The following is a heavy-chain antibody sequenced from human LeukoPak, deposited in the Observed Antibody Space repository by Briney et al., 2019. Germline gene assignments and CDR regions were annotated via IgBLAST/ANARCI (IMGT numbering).Heavy chain of an antibody. D-gene: IGHD6-13*01. V-gene: IGHV4-39*02. CDR2: IYYSGST. Sequence: SETLSLTCTVSAGSISSTNYHRGWIRQPPGKGLEWIGTIYYSGSTYYNPSLKSRVTIFVDTSKNHFSLRLSSVTAADTAVYYCARLSTAHVASAGTGFDCWGQGSLVTVSS. J-gene: IGHJ4*02. CDR3: ARLSTAHVASAGTGFDC. CDR1: AGSISSTNYH.